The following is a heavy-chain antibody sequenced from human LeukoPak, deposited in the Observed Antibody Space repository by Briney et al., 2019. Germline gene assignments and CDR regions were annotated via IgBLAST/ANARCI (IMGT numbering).Heavy chain of an antibody. Sequence: PGGSLRLSCAASGFTFSSYWMSWVRQAPGKGLEWVANITQDGSEKYYVDSVKGRFTISRDNAKNTLYLQMNSLQLEDTAVYYCVRDWAPASMQAAPFDCWGQGTLVTVSS. CDR2: ITQDGSEK. D-gene: IGHD2/OR15-2a*01. V-gene: IGHV3-7*01. J-gene: IGHJ4*02. CDR3: VRDWAPASMQAAPFDC. CDR1: GFTFSSYW.